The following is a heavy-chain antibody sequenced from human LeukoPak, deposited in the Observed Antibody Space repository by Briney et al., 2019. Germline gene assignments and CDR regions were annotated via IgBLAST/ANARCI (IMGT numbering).Heavy chain of an antibody. CDR1: GLTFSSYA. Sequence: GGSLRLSCAASGLTFSSYAMHWVRQAPGKGLEWVAVISYDGSNKYYADSVKGRFTISRDNSKNTLYLQMNSLRAEDTAVYYCARAELLSLDYWGQGTLVTVSS. D-gene: IGHD2-21*02. V-gene: IGHV3-30*04. CDR2: ISYDGSNK. J-gene: IGHJ4*02. CDR3: ARAELLSLDY.